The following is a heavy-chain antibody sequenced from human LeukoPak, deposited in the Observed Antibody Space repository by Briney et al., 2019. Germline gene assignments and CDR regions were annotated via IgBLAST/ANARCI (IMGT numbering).Heavy chain of an antibody. Sequence: TSETLSLTCTVSGGSISSYYWSWIRQPPGKGLEWIGYIYYSGSTNYNPSLKSRVTISVDTSKNQFSLKLSSVTVADTAVYYCARTPYNWFDPWGQGTLVTVSS. CDR1: GGSISSYY. J-gene: IGHJ5*02. V-gene: IGHV4-59*01. CDR3: ARTPYNWFDP. CDR2: IYYSGST. D-gene: IGHD3-16*01.